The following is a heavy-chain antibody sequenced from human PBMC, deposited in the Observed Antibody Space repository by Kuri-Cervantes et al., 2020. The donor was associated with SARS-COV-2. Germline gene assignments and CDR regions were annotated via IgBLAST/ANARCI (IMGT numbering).Heavy chain of an antibody. V-gene: IGHV4-34*01. CDR3: ARHLPPSYYYDSSGYGY. D-gene: IGHD3-22*01. J-gene: IGHJ4*02. Sequence: ESLKISCAVYGGSFSGYYWSWIRQPPGKGLEWIGEINHSGSTNYNPSLKSRVTISVDTSKNQFSLKLSSVTAADTAVYYCARHLPPSYYYDSSGYGYWGQGTLVTVSS. CDR2: INHSGST. CDR1: GGSFSGYY.